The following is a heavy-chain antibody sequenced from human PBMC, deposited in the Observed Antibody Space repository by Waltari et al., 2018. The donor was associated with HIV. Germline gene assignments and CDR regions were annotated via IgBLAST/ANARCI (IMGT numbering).Heavy chain of an antibody. CDR1: GFTFSSDE. Sequence: EVQVVESGGGLVQPGGSLRLSCAASGFTFSSDEMHWVRQATGKGLGWVSTVDTAGDTYYPDSVKGRFTISRENANNSLYLQMNSLRAEDTAVYYCARDRHYGEYDYWGQGTLVTVSS. CDR2: VDTAGDT. D-gene: IGHD4-17*01. CDR3: ARDRHYGEYDY. V-gene: IGHV3-13*01. J-gene: IGHJ4*02.